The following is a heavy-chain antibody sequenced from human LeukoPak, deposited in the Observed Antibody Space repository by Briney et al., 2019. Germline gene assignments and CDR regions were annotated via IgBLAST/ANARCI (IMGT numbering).Heavy chain of an antibody. CDR3: ARALDDSSPYDY. V-gene: IGHV4-39*07. D-gene: IGHD3-22*01. CDR2: INHSGST. Sequence: SETLSLTCTVSGGSISSSSYYWGWIRQPPGKGLEWIGEINHSGSTNYNPSLKSRVTISVDTSKNQFSLKLSSVTAADTAVYYCARALDDSSPYDYWGQGTLVTVSS. CDR1: GGSISSSSYY. J-gene: IGHJ4*02.